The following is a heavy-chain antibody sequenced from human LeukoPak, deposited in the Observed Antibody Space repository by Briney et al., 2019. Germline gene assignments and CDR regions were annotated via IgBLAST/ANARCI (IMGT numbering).Heavy chain of an antibody. Sequence: SETLSLTCNVSGDSVSTGLHYYSWIRQHPGEGLEWIGCTHYSGSTHYKSSLRSRLIISLDTSKNQVSLKVTSVTAADTAVYCCARGRRGKYSPYFYYHMDVWGTGTPVTVSS. CDR3: ARGRRGKYSPYFYYHMDV. D-gene: IGHD1-26*01. V-gene: IGHV4-31*03. J-gene: IGHJ6*03. CDR2: THYSGST. CDR1: GDSVSTGLHY.